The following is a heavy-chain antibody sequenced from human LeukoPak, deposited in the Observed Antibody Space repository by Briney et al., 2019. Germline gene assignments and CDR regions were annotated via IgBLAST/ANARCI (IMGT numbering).Heavy chain of an antibody. J-gene: IGHJ6*02. CDR2: INPSSGTT. Sequence: ASVKVSCKTSGYTFTSYYMHWVRQATGQGLEWMGIINPSSGTTTYAQRFQDRVTMTRDTSTTTVYMELSSLRSEDTAVYSCARGGYSSGWHRYYAMDVWGQGTTVTVSS. CDR3: ARGGYSSGWHRYYAMDV. CDR1: GYTFTSYY. D-gene: IGHD6-25*01. V-gene: IGHV1-46*01.